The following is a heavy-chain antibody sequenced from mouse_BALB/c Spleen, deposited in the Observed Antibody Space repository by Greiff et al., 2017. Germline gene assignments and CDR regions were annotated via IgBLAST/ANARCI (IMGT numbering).Heavy chain of an antibody. CDR2: ISSGGSYT. Sequence: EVMLVESGGGLVKPGGSLKLSCAASGFTFSSYTMSWVRQTPEKRLEWVATISSGGSYTYYPDSVKGRFTISRDNAKNTLYLQMSSLKSEDTAMYYCTRDRDYDGRYYFDYWGQGTTLTVSS. V-gene: IGHV5-6-4*01. J-gene: IGHJ2*01. D-gene: IGHD2-4*01. CDR1: GFTFSSYT. CDR3: TRDRDYDGRYYFDY.